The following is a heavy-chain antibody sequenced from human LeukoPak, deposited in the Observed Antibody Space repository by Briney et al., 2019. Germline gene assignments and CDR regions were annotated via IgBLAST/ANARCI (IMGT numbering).Heavy chain of an antibody. CDR3: ARDLGLSGYDLLDY. D-gene: IGHD5-12*01. J-gene: IGHJ4*02. V-gene: IGHV3-7*01. Sequence: GGSLRLSCAASGLTFSSYWMTWVRQAPGEGRGWVANIKLEGTEKYYVDSVKGRCTIYRDNAKNSLDLQMNSLRVEDTAVYYCARDLGLSGYDLLDYWGQGTMVTVSS. CDR1: GLTFSSYW. CDR2: IKLEGTEK.